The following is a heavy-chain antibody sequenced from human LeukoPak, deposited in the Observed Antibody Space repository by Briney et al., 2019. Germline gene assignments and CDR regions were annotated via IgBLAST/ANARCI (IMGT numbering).Heavy chain of an antibody. CDR1: GYSFTSNY. Sequence: ASVKVSCKASGYSFTSNYIHWVRQAPGQGLEWMGMIYPRDGSTSYAQKFQGRVTVTRDTSTSTVHMELSGLRSEDTAVYYCARGRITGVNGDYDYYYYGMDVRGQGTTVTVSS. D-gene: IGHD4-17*01. CDR2: IYPRDGST. V-gene: IGHV1-46*01. J-gene: IGHJ6*02. CDR3: ARGRITGVNGDYDYYYYGMDV.